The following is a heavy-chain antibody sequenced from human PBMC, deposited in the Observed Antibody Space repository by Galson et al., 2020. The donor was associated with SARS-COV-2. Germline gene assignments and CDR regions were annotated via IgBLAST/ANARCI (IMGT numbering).Heavy chain of an antibody. D-gene: IGHD2-21*02. V-gene: IGHV4-31*02. Sequence: WIRQHPGKGLESIGYIYYSGSTYYNPSLKSRVTISVDTSKNQFSLKLSSVTAADTAVYYCASSYCGGDCYSQDFDYWGQGTLVTVSS. CDR3: ASSYCGGDCYSQDFDY. J-gene: IGHJ4*02. CDR2: IYYSGST.